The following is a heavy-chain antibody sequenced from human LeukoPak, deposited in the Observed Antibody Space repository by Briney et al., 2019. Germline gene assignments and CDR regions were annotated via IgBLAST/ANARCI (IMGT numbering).Heavy chain of an antibody. D-gene: IGHD7-27*01. J-gene: IGHJ4*02. CDR2: IHPNNGGT. Sequence: ASVKVSFTASGFTFTGYFIHWVRQAPGQGLEWMGWIHPNNGGTKYAQKFQGRVTMTRDTSINTDYMELSRLRSDDTALYYCTRDGFSGAAFDYWGQGTLVTVSS. CDR3: TRDGFSGAAFDY. V-gene: IGHV1-2*02. CDR1: GFTFTGYF.